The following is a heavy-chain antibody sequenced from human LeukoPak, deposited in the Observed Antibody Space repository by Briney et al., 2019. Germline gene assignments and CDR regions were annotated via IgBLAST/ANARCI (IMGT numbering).Heavy chain of an antibody. CDR2: IRYDGSNK. CDR1: GFTFSSYG. J-gene: IGHJ4*02. D-gene: IGHD2/OR15-2a*01. Sequence: PGGSPRLPCAASGFTFSSYGMHWVRQAPGKGLEWVAFIRYDGSNKYYADSVKGRFTISRDNSKNTLYLQMNSLRAEDTAVYYCVRNNNNDYWGQGTLVTVSS. CDR3: VRNNNNDY. V-gene: IGHV3-30*02.